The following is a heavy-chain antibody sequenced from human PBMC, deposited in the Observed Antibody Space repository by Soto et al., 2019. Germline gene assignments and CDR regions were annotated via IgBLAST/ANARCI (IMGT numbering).Heavy chain of an antibody. CDR3: ARDSGLAARRGYYYGMDV. J-gene: IGHJ6*02. Sequence: ESGGGLIQPGGSLRLSCAASGFTVSSNYMSWVRQAPGKGLEWVSVIYSGGSTYYADSVKGRFTISRDNSKNTLYLQMNSLRAEDTAVYYCARDSGLAARRGYYYGMDVWGQGTTVTVSS. CDR1: GFTVSSNY. V-gene: IGHV3-53*01. D-gene: IGHD6-6*01. CDR2: IYSGGST.